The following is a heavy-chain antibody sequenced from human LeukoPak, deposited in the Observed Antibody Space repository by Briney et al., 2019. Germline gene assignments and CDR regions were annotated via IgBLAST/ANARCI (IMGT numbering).Heavy chain of an antibody. CDR2: TSSDLNVK. CDR3: AREGYYGSGSPPSLSFDY. Sequence: LTGGSLRLSCAASGFTFRNYVIHWVRQAPGKGLEWVAVTSSDLNVKLYADSVKGRFTISRDNSRSTLYLQMNSLRPEDTAIYYCAREGYYGSGSPPSLSFDYWGQGTLVTVSS. D-gene: IGHD3-10*01. V-gene: IGHV3-30-3*01. CDR1: GFTFRNYV. J-gene: IGHJ4*02.